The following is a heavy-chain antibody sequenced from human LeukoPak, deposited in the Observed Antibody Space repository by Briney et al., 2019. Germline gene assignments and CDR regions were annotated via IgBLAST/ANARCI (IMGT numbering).Heavy chain of an antibody. V-gene: IGHV3-23*01. Sequence: PGGSLRLSCAASGFTFSIYGMGWVRQAPGKGLEWVSSISDNGGNTYYADSVKGRFTISRDNSKNTLYLQMNSLRAEDTAVYYCAKKHYYDSSGDYWGQGTLVTVSS. CDR2: ISDNGGNT. J-gene: IGHJ4*02. D-gene: IGHD3-22*01. CDR3: AKKHYYDSSGDY. CDR1: GFTFSIYG.